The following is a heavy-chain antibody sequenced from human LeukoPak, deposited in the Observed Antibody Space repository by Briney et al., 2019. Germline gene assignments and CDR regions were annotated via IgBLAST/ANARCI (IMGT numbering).Heavy chain of an antibody. CDR1: GLTFSDYG. D-gene: IGHD6-25*01. CDR3: ARSRETYYYSDMDV. J-gene: IGHJ6*02. CDR2: IPYDGSNK. Sequence: GGSLRLSCVASGLTFSDYGMHWVRQAPGKGLEWVTFIPYDGSNKYYADSVKGRFTISRDNSKNTLYLQMNSLRAEDTAVYYCARSRETYYYSDMDVWGQGTTVTVSS. V-gene: IGHV3-30*02.